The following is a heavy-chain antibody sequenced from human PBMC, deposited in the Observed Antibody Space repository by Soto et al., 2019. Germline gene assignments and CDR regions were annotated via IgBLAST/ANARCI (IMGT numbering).Heavy chain of an antibody. CDR2: IYYSGTT. D-gene: IGHD3-10*01. Sequence: SETLSLTCTVSGGSISSGGYYWSWIRQHPGKGLEWIGYIYYSGTTYYNPSLKSRVTISVDTSQNQFSLRLSSMTAADTAVYYCARGHYFGSGSTDWGHGTLVTVSS. CDR1: GGSISSGGYY. V-gene: IGHV4-31*03. CDR3: ARGHYFGSGSTD. J-gene: IGHJ4*01.